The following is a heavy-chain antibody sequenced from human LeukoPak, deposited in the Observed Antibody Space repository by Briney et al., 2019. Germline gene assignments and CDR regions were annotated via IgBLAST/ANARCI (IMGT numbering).Heavy chain of an antibody. J-gene: IGHJ3*02. V-gene: IGHV3-48*01. CDR2: ISSSSSTI. D-gene: IGHD3-10*01. Sequence: GGSLRLSCAASGFTFSRYWMTWVRQAPGKRLEWVSYISSSSSTIYYADSVKGRFTISRDNAKNSLYLQMNSLRAEDTAVYYCARVYYDVLDIWGQGTMVTVSS. CDR3: ARVYYDVLDI. CDR1: GFTFSRYW.